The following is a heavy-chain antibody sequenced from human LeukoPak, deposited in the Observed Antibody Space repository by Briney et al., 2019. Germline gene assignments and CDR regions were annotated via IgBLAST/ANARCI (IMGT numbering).Heavy chain of an antibody. CDR3: AKDRQWGFFDY. CDR2: IWYDGSNK. J-gene: IGHJ4*02. V-gene: IGHV3-33*06. Sequence: GRSLRLSCAASGFTFSSYGMHWVRQAPGKGLEWVAVIWYDGSNKYYADSVKGRFTISRDNSKNTLYLQMNSLRAEDTAVYYCAKDRQWGFFDYWGQGTLVTVSS. D-gene: IGHD1-26*01. CDR1: GFTFSSYG.